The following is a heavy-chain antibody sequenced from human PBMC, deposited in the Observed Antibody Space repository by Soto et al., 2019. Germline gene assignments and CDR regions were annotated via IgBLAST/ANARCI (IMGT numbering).Heavy chain of an antibody. CDR3: ANSRVRALQGYYYYGMDV. J-gene: IGHJ6*02. CDR1: GFTFSSYA. Sequence: GGSLRLSCAASGFTFSSYAMSWVRQAPGKGLEWVSAISGSGGSTYYADSVKGRFTISRDNSKNTLYLQMNSLRAEDTAVYYCANSRVRALQGYYYYGMDVWGQGTTVTVSS. D-gene: IGHD4-4*01. V-gene: IGHV3-23*01. CDR2: ISGSGGST.